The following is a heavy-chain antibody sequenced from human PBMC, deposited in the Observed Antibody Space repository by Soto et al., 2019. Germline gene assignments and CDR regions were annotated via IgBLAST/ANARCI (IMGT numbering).Heavy chain of an antibody. CDR2: ISHDGSNK. Sequence: QVQLVESGGGVVQPGRSLRLSCAASGFTFSSYGMHWVRQAPGKGLGWVAVISHDGSNKNYADSVKGRFTISRDNSKNTLYLQMNSLRAEDTAVYYCAKEAEMATAPLFDYWGQGTLVTVSS. D-gene: IGHD5-18*01. CDR3: AKEAEMATAPLFDY. J-gene: IGHJ4*02. V-gene: IGHV3-30*18. CDR1: GFTFSSYG.